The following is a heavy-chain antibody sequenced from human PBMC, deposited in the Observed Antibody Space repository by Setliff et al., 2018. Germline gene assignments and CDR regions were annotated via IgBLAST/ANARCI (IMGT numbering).Heavy chain of an antibody. J-gene: IGHJ6*02. CDR3: ASDGQGNYNFWSGYSTTPYYGMDV. D-gene: IGHD3-3*01. Sequence: ASVKVSCKASGYTFTSYGISWVRQAPGQGLEWMGWISAYNGNTNYAQKLQGRVTMTTDTSTSTAYMELRSLRSDDTAVYYCASDGQGNYNFWSGYSTTPYYGMDVWGQGTTVTV. CDR2: ISAYNGNT. CDR1: GYTFTSYG. V-gene: IGHV1-18*01.